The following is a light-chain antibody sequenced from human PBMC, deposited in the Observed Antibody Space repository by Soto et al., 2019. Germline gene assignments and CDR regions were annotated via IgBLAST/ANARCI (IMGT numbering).Light chain of an antibody. CDR2: AAS. V-gene: IGKV3-20*01. Sequence: IVLTQSPATLSLSPGERATLSCRASQSVSVNSLAWYQQKGGQAPRLLIYAASTRATGVPDRFSGTGSGTDFALTISRLETDDSAVYYCQQYGGSPFTFGPGTKVD. J-gene: IGKJ3*01. CDR1: QSVSVNS. CDR3: QQYGGSPFT.